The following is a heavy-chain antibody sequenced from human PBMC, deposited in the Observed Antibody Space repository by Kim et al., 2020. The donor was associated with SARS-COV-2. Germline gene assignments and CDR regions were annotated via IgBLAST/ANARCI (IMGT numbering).Heavy chain of an antibody. D-gene: IGHD6-6*01. Sequence: GGSLRLSCAASGFTFSRYWMSWVRQAPGRGLEWVASIKEDGSEKYYVDSVKGRFTVSRDNAKNSLYLQMDSLRAEDTAVYYCARDQLVAHLFDHWGQGTL. CDR1: GFTFSRYW. CDR3: ARDQLVAHLFDH. CDR2: IKEDGSEK. J-gene: IGHJ4*02. V-gene: IGHV3-7*03.